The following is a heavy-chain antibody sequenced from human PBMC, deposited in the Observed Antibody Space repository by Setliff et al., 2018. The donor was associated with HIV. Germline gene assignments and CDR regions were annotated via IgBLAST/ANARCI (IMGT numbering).Heavy chain of an antibody. Sequence: GGSLRLSCAASGFTFRSYGMHWVRQAPGSGLEWVAFIWYDGSNKYYAESVKGRFTISRDNSKNTLYLQMNSLRAEDTAVYYCANGRHRLPTHKQSYYYYDMDVWGQGTTVTVSS. D-gene: IGHD2-2*01. V-gene: IGHV3-30*02. CDR3: ANGRHRLPTHKQSYYYYDMDV. J-gene: IGHJ6*02. CDR2: IWYDGSNK. CDR1: GFTFRSYG.